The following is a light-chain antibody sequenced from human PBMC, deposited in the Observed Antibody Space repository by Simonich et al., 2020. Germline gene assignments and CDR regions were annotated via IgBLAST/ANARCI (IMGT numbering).Light chain of an antibody. V-gene: IGLV3-25*03. Sequence: SYELTQPPSVSVSPGQTARITCSGDAFPKQYAYWYHQKPGQAPVLVIYKDSERPSGIPERFSGSSSGTKVTLTISGVQAEDEADYYCQSADSSGTYVVFGGGTKLTVL. CDR1: AFPKQY. J-gene: IGLJ2*01. CDR2: KDS. CDR3: QSADSSGTYVV.